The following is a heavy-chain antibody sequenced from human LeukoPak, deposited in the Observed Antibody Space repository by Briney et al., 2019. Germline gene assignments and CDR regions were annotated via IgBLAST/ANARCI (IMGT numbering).Heavy chain of an antibody. CDR1: GGSISSSSYY. V-gene: IGHV4-39*07. CDR3: ARAARCGGACYPHFDY. J-gene: IGHJ4*02. CDR2: ISYSGTP. Sequence: SETLSLTCTVSGGSISSSSYYWGWIRQPPGKGLQWIASISYSGTPYYNPSLKSRVTISVDMSENQFSLKVTSVTAADTAVYYCARAARCGGACYPHFDYWGQGTPVTVSS. D-gene: IGHD2-21*02.